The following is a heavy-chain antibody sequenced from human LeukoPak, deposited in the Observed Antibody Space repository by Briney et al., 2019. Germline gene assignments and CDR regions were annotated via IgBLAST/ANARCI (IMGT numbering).Heavy chain of an antibody. J-gene: IGHJ5*02. V-gene: IGHV1-18*01. CDR1: GYTFTSYG. CDR2: ISAYNGNT. Sequence: ASVKVSCKASGYTFTSYGLSWVRQAPGQGLEWMGWISAYNGNTNYAQKLQGRVTMTTDTSTSTAYMELRSLRSDDTAVYYCARAGIPGYCTNVTCSNWLDPWGQGTLVTVSS. CDR3: ARAGIPGYCTNVTCSNWLDP. D-gene: IGHD2-8*01.